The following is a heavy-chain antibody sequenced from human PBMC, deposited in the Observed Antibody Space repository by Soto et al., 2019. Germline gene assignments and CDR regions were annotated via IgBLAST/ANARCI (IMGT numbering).Heavy chain of an antibody. J-gene: IGHJ6*02. V-gene: IGHV3-30*18. CDR3: AKDSAQLLFDYYYYGMDV. D-gene: IGHD2-2*01. CDR1: GFTFSKFG. Sequence: QVQLVESGGGVVQPGGSLRLSCEASGFTFSKFGIHWVRQAPGKGLEWVAVVSYDGSFKYYADSVKGRFTITRDNYNNTLYLQKNSRRTADAAPHYCAKDSAQLLFDYYYYGMDVWGQGTTVTVSS. CDR2: VSYDGSFK.